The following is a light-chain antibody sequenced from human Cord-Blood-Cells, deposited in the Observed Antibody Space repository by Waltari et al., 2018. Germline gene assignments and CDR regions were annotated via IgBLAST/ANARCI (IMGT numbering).Light chain of an antibody. CDR3: SSYTSSSTYV. J-gene: IGLJ1*01. CDR1: SSDVGGYNY. CDR2: EVS. Sequence: QSALTQPASVSGSPGQSITISCTGTSSDVGGYNYVSWYQQHPGKAPNLRIYEVSNGPSGVSNRFSGSKSGNTASRTISGLQAEDEADYYCSSYTSSSTYVFGTGTKVTVL. V-gene: IGLV2-14*01.